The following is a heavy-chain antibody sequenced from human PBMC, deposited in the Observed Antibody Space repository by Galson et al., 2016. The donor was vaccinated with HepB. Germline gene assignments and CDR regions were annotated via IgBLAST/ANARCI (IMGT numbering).Heavy chain of an antibody. CDR1: SGSVSSSDYY. CDR3: ASGFCSTGSCPAEYFQH. Sequence: ETLSLTCTVSSGSVSSSDYYWTWIRQPPGKGLELIGYIYSGGASNYNPSLKSRVTISLDRSKNQFSVKLRSVTAADTAVYYCASGFCSTGSCPAEYFQHWGQGTLVTVSS. J-gene: IGHJ1*01. CDR2: IYSGGAS. V-gene: IGHV4-61*08. D-gene: IGHD2-15*01.